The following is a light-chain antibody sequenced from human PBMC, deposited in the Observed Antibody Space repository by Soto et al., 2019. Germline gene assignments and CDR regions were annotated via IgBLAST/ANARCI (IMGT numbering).Light chain of an antibody. J-gene: IGKJ1*01. Sequence: DIQMTQSPSSLSASVGDRVTITCRASQSISSSLNWYQQKPGKAPKLLMYTTSSLQSGVPSRFSGSGSGTDFTLTITSLQPEDFATYYCQQSYSIPWTFGQGTKVEVK. CDR1: QSISSS. CDR2: TTS. CDR3: QQSYSIPWT. V-gene: IGKV1-39*01.